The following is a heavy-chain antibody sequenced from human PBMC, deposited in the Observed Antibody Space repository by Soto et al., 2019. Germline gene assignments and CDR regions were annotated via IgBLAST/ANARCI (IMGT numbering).Heavy chain of an antibody. J-gene: IGHJ6*03. CDR2: INPNSGGT. CDR3: ARGGRKDFWSGYERWYYMDV. D-gene: IGHD3-3*01. V-gene: IGHV1-2*04. CDR1: GYTFTGYY. Sequence: GASVKVSCKASGYTFTGYYMHWVRQAPGQGLEWMGWINPNSGGTNYAQKFQGWVTMTRDTSISTAYMELSRLRSDDTAVYYCARGGRKDFWSGYERWYYMDVWGKGTTVTVSS.